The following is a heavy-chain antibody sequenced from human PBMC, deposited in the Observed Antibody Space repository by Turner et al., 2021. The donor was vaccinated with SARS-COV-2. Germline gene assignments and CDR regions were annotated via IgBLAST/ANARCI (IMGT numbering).Heavy chain of an antibody. V-gene: IGHV4-39*01. CDR3: ARQAAGQGLDY. Sequence: QVQLQESGPGLVTPSETLSHTCTVSSGSISSSSYFWGWIRQPPTKELEWIGSIYYSGTTYSNPSLKSRVSLSIDPSKNRFSLNLTSVTAADTGLFYCARQAAGQGLDYWGRGILVTVSS. D-gene: IGHD3-10*01. CDR2: IYYSGTT. J-gene: IGHJ4*02. CDR1: SGSISSSSYF.